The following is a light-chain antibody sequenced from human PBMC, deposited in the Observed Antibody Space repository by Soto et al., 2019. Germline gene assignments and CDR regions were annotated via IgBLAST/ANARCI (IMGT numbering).Light chain of an antibody. CDR3: SSYTSGSTPYVV. CDR2: EVS. Sequence: QSVLTQPAAVSGSPGQSITISCTGTSSDVADYKYVSWYQQHPGKAPKLMIYEVSDRPSGVSYRFSGSKSGNTASLTISGLQAEDDADYYCSSYTSGSTPYVVFGGGTKVTVL. J-gene: IGLJ2*01. V-gene: IGLV2-14*01. CDR1: SSDVADYKY.